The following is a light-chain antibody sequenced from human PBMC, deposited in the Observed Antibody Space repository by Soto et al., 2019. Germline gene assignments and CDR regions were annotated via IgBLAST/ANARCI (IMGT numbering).Light chain of an antibody. CDR3: KQRSNSIT. J-gene: IGKJ5*01. V-gene: IGKV1-39*01. CDR1: QGISTY. CDR2: AAS. Sequence: IQLTQSPSYMATSVCNTINSTSRASQGISTYLNWYQQKPGKDPKLLIYAASSLQSGVPSRFSGGGSGTDFTLTISSLEPDDFAVYYRKQRSNSITFGQGTRLEIK.